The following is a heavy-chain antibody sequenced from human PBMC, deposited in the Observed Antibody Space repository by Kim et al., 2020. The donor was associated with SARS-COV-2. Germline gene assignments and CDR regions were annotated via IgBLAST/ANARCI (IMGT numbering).Heavy chain of an antibody. CDR1: GGSISSYY. J-gene: IGHJ3*02. V-gene: IGHV4-59*08. D-gene: IGHD3-10*01. CDR3: ARRFRFWGSGSWSDAFDI. CDR2: IYYSGST. Sequence: SETLSLTCTVSGGSISSYYWSWIRQPPGKGLEWIGYIYYSGSTNYNPSLKSRVTISVDTSKNQFSLKLSSVTAADTAVYYCARRFRFWGSGSWSDAFDIWGQGTMVTVSS.